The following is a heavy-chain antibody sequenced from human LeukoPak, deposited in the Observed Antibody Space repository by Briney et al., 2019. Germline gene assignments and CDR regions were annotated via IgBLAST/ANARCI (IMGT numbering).Heavy chain of an antibody. J-gene: IGHJ4*02. CDR3: ARVPPSAHQMLSSDY. D-gene: IGHD2-2*01. CDR2: ISANNGET. CDR1: GYTFINYG. Sequence: ASVRVSCKASGYTFINYGISWVRQAPGRGLEWMAWISANNGETRYAQNFQGRVTMTTDTSTSTAYMELRSLRSDDTAVYYCARVPPSAHQMLSSDYWGQGTQVTVSS. V-gene: IGHV1-18*04.